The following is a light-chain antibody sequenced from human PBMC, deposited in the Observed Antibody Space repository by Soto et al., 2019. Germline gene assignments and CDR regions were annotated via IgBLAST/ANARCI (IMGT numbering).Light chain of an antibody. V-gene: IGKV3-15*01. CDR3: QQYNIWPQT. J-gene: IGKJ1*01. CDR1: QSLRSC. Sequence: EMTQSPATLSVSPGERATITCRASQSLRSCLAWYQQKPCQAPSLLMNGASTKATGIPARFSGSRSGTKVTLTISSLQPEDYAVYYCQQYNIWPQTFGQGTKVDIK. CDR2: GAS.